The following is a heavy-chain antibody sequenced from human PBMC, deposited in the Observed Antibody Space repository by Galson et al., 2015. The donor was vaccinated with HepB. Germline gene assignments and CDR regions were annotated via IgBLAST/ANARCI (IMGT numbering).Heavy chain of an antibody. D-gene: IGHD3-22*01. V-gene: IGHV4-39*01. Sequence: SETLSLTCAVYGGSISSSSYYWGWIRQPPGKGLEWIGSIYYSGSTYYNPSLKSRVTISVDTSKNQFSLKLSSVTAADTAVYYCARLPSGYYPYWYFDLWGRGTLVTVSS. CDR1: GGSISSSSYY. J-gene: IGHJ2*01. CDR3: ARLPSGYYPYWYFDL. CDR2: IYYSGST.